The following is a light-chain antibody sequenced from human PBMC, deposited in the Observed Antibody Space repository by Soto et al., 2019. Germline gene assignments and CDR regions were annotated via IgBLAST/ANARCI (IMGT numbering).Light chain of an antibody. V-gene: IGKV3-20*01. Sequence: EILLTQSPGTVSLSPGERATLSCRASQSVGSNFLAWYQQKPGQAPRLLIYGASSRATGIPDTFSASGSGTDFTLTISRLEPEDFAVYYCQHYGTSSWTFGQGTKVDIK. CDR1: QSVGSNF. CDR2: GAS. J-gene: IGKJ1*01. CDR3: QHYGTSSWT.